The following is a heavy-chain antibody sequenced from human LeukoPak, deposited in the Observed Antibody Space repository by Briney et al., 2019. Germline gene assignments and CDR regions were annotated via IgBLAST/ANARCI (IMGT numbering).Heavy chain of an antibody. CDR3: ARDRGYGDMYYFDY. CDR1: GYTFTSYG. V-gene: IGHV1-18*01. D-gene: IGHD4-17*01. CDR2: ISAYNGNT. J-gene: IGHJ4*02. Sequence: ASVKVSCKASGYTFTSYGISWVRQAPGQGLEWMGWISAYNGNTNYAQKLQGRVTMTRDTSTSTVYMELSSLRSEDTAIYYCARDRGYGDMYYFDYWGQGTLVTVSS.